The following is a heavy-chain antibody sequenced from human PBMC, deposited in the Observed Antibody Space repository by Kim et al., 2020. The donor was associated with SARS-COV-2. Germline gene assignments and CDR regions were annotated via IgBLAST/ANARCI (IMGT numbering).Heavy chain of an antibody. Sequence: SETLSLTCAVYGGSFSGYYWSWIRQPPGKGLEWIGEINHSGSTNYNPSLKSRVTISVDTSKNQFSLKLSSVTAADTAVYYCARGVYDFWSGYGYGMDVWGQRTTVTVSS. CDR1: GGSFSGYY. CDR3: ARGVYDFWSGYGYGMDV. V-gene: IGHV4-34*01. CDR2: INHSGST. D-gene: IGHD3-3*01. J-gene: IGHJ6*02.